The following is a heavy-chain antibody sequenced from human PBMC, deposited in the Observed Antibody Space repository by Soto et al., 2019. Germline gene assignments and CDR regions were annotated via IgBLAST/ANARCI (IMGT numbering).Heavy chain of an antibody. CDR1: GGFISPYF. D-gene: IGHD3-10*01. V-gene: IGHV4-59*01. CDR2: IFYSGST. Sequence: SETLSLTCTVSGGFISPYFWSWIRQPPGKGLEWIGYIFYSGSTNYNPSLTSRVTISVDTSKNQFSLKLSSVTAADTAVYYCARGRYYGSGTPIKYFDLWGRGTLVT. CDR3: ARGRYYGSGTPIKYFDL. J-gene: IGHJ2*01.